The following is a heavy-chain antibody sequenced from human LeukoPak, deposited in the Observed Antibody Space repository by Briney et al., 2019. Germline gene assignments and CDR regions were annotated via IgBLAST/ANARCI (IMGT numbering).Heavy chain of an antibody. CDR3: AKAVGACSGSTCFTWDY. CDR2: ISSSGGNT. J-gene: IGHJ4*02. Sequence: PGGSLRLSCAASGFTFSSYSMNWVRQAPGKGLEWVSTISSSGGNTYHADSVKGRFTISRDNSKSTMYLQMNSLRAEDTAVYFCAKAVGACSGSTCFTWDYWGQGTLVTVSS. V-gene: IGHV3-23*01. D-gene: IGHD2-2*02. CDR1: GFTFSSYS.